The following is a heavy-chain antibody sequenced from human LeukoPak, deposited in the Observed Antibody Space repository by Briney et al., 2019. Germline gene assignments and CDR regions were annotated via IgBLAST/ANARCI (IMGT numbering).Heavy chain of an antibody. Sequence: HPGGSLRLSCTASGFTFGDYAMSWVRQAPGKGLEWVGFIRSKVYGGTTEYAASVKGRFTISRDDSKSIAYLQVNSLRTEDTAVYYCTGSFGELSFFAHWGQGTLVTVSS. D-gene: IGHD3-16*01. CDR1: GFTFGDYA. V-gene: IGHV3-49*04. J-gene: IGHJ4*02. CDR2: IRSKVYGGTT. CDR3: TGSFGELSFFAH.